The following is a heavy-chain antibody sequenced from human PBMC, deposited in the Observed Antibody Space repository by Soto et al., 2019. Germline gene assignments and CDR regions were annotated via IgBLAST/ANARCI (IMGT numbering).Heavy chain of an antibody. CDR1: GFTFDDYA. CDR2: ISWNSGSI. V-gene: IGHV3-9*01. CDR3: AQDLGHYLFAP. J-gene: IGHJ5*02. D-gene: IGHD1-26*01. Sequence: EVQLVESGGGLVQPGRSLRLSCAASGFTFDDYAMHWVRQAPGKGLEWVSGISWNSGSIGYADSVKGRFTISRDNAKNSLYLQMNSLRAEDSDLYYCAQDLGHYLFAPWGKGTLVTVSS.